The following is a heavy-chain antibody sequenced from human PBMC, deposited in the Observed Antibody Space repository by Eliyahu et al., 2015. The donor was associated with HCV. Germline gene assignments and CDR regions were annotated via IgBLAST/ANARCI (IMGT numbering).Heavy chain of an antibody. Sequence: QVQLVESGGGLVKPGGSLRLSCAGSGFRFRXYYMTWIRQAPGKGLEWVSYISGSGGTTYYADSVRGRFTIXRDNAKNAQYLQVNSLRVEDTAVYYCARAGDSSSPYEDYGLDVWGQGTTVTVSS. D-gene: IGHD6-13*01. CDR2: ISGSGGTT. CDR1: GFRFRXYY. J-gene: IGHJ6*02. CDR3: ARAGDSSSPYEDYGLDV. V-gene: IGHV3-11*01.